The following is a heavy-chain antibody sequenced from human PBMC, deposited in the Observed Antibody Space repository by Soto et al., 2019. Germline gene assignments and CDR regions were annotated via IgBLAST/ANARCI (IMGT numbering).Heavy chain of an antibody. D-gene: IGHD6-19*01. CDR2: INHSGST. CDR1: GGSFSGYY. CDR3: ARGAMWAGTVNPSTFDI. V-gene: IGHV4-34*01. Sequence: KPSETLSLTCAVYGGSFSGYYWSWIRQPPGKGLEWIGEINHSGSTNYNPSLKSRVTISVDTSKNQFSLKLSSVTAADTAVYYCARGAMWAGTVNPSTFDIWGQGTMVTVSS. J-gene: IGHJ3*02.